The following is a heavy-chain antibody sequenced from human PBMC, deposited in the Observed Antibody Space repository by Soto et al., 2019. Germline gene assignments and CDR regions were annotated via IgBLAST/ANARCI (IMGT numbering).Heavy chain of an antibody. V-gene: IGHV3-33*01. D-gene: IGHD6-19*01. Sequence: GGSLRLSCAASGFTFSSYGMHWVRQAPGKGLEWVAVIWYDGSNKYYADSVKGRFTISRDNSKNTLYLQMNSLRAEDTAVYYCARGAVSGWFRNYFDYWGQGTLVTVSS. CDR2: IWYDGSNK. CDR3: ARGAVSGWFRNYFDY. CDR1: GFTFSSYG. J-gene: IGHJ4*02.